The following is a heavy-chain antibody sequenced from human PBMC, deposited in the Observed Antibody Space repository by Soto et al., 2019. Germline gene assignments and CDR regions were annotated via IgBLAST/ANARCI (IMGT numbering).Heavy chain of an antibody. CDR3: ARGVYDSSGYYYP. J-gene: IGHJ5*02. V-gene: IGHV3-48*03. CDR2: ISSSGGTI. D-gene: IGHD3-22*01. Sequence: PVGSLRLSCAASGFPFSSYEMNWVRQAPGKGLECISYISSSGGTISYADSVKGRFTISRDNAKNSLYLQMNNLRAEDTAVYYCARGVYDSSGYYYPWGQGTLVIVSS. CDR1: GFPFSSYE.